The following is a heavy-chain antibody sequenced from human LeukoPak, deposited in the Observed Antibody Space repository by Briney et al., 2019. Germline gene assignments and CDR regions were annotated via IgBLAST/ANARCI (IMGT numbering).Heavy chain of an antibody. Sequence: SETLSLTCAVYGGSFSGYYWSWIRQPPGKGLEWIGEINHSGSTNYNPSLKSRVTISVDTSKNQLSLKLSSVTAADTAVYYCARVASRTPRPTTPDYWGQGTLVTVSS. CDR2: INHSGST. CDR3: ARVASRTPRPTTPDY. V-gene: IGHV4-34*01. D-gene: IGHD5-12*01. J-gene: IGHJ4*02. CDR1: GGSFSGYY.